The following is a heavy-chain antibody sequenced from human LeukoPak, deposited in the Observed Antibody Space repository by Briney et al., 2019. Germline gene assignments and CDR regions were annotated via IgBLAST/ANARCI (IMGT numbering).Heavy chain of an antibody. D-gene: IGHD6-13*01. CDR3: AKVKWSSTWAFDY. J-gene: IGHJ4*02. CDR1: GFSFSSYA. CDR2: IGGSGGST. Sequence: GGSLRLSCAASGFSFSSYAMTWVRQAPGKGLEWVSAIGGSGGSTYYADSVKGRFTISRDNSKNTLSLQVNSLRVEDTAVYFCAKVKWSSTWAFDYWGQGALVTVSS. V-gene: IGHV3-23*01.